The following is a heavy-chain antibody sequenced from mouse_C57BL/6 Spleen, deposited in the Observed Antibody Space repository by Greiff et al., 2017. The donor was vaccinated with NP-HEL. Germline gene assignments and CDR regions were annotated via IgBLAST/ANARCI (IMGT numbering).Heavy chain of an antibody. CDR1: GYTFTSYW. CDR3: AQDVDGIFAY. V-gene: IGHV1-52*01. CDR2: IDPSDSET. J-gene: IGHJ3*01. D-gene: IGHD2-1*01. Sequence: QVQLKQPGAELVRPGSSVKLSCKASGYTFTSYWMHWVKQRPIQGLEWIGNIDPSDSETHYNQKFKDKATLTVDKSSSTAYMQLSSLTSEDSAVYYCAQDVDGIFAYWGQGTLVTVSA.